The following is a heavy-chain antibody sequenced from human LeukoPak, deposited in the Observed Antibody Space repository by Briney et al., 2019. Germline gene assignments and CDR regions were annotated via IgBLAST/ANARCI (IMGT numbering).Heavy chain of an antibody. D-gene: IGHD1-14*01. CDR1: GYSFTSHW. J-gene: IGHJ3*02. Sequence: GLSLKISSKGSGYSFTSHWLGWVRQVPGKGMEWMGIIYPGDSDTRYSPSFQGQVTISADRSISTAFLQWSSLKASDTAMYYCARRLGTAAIDIWGQGTMVTVSS. V-gene: IGHV5-51*01. CDR3: ARRLGTAAIDI. CDR2: IYPGDSDT.